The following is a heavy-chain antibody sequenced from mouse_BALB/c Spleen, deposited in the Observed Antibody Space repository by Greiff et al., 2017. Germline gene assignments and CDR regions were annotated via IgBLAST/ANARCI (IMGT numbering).Heavy chain of an antibody. CDR3: ARQGITTVEGFDY. CDR2: ISSGGSYT. CDR1: GFTFSSYG. V-gene: IGHV5-6*02. D-gene: IGHD1-1*01. J-gene: IGHJ2*01. Sequence: DVKLVESGGDLVKPGGSLKLSCAASGFTFSSYGMSWVRQTPDKRLEWVATISSGGSYTYYPDSVKGRFTISRDNAKNTLYLQMSSLKSEDTAMYYCARQGITTVEGFDYWGQGTTLTVSS.